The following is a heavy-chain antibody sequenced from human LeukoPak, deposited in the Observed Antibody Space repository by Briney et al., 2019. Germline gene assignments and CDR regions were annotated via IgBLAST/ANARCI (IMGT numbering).Heavy chain of an antibody. CDR2: ISGSSSDI. CDR1: GFTFSSYS. V-gene: IGHV3-21*01. J-gene: IGHJ4*02. D-gene: IGHD5-12*01. Sequence: GGSLRLSCAASGFTFSSYSMNWVRQAPGKGLEWVSSISGSSSDIYYADPVKGRFTISRDNTNNSLFLQMNGLRAEDTAVYYCARGPPTNIMATIDDYWGQGTLVTVSS. CDR3: ARGPPTNIMATIDDY.